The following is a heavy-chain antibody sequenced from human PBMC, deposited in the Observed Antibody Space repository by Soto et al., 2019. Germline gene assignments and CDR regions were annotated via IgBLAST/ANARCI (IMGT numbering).Heavy chain of an antibody. CDR3: ARLSLALRKHNLFDP. V-gene: IGHV4-39*01. CDR1: GDSIISSDFY. Sequence: PETLSLTCTVSGDSIISSDFYWGWVRQPPGKGLEWIGSIFYLGSSYYNPSLKSRVTMSVDTSKNQFSLRLRSVTAADTALYFCARLSLALRKHNLFDPWGQGTMVTVSS. D-gene: IGHD3-3*02. CDR2: IFYLGSS. J-gene: IGHJ5*01.